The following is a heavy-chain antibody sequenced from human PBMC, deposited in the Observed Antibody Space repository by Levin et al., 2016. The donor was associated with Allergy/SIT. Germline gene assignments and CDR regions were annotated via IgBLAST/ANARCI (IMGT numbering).Heavy chain of an antibody. CDR2: ISSSSSTI. CDR3: AREGRATIFGVVTGRWFDP. CDR1: GFTFSSYS. J-gene: IGHJ5*02. Sequence: GGSLRLSCAASGFTFSSYSMNWVRQAPGKGLEWVSYISSSSSTIYYADSVKGRFTISRDNAKNSLYLQMNSLRDEDTAVYYCAREGRATIFGVVTGRWFDPWGQGTLVTVSS. V-gene: IGHV3-48*02. D-gene: IGHD3-3*01.